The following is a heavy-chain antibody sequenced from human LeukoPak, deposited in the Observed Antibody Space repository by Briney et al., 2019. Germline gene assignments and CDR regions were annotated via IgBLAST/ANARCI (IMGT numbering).Heavy chain of an antibody. D-gene: IGHD4-17*01. CDR1: GYTFTSYG. V-gene: IGHV1-18*01. CDR2: ISAYNGNT. Sequence: ASVKVSCKASGYTFTSYGISWVRQAPGQGLEWMGWISAYNGNTNYAQKIQGRVTMTTDTSTSTAYMELRSLRSDDTAVYYCARRGGKNYGDYVVYYYYMDVWAKGPRSPSL. J-gene: IGHJ6*03. CDR3: ARRGGKNYGDYVVYYYYMDV.